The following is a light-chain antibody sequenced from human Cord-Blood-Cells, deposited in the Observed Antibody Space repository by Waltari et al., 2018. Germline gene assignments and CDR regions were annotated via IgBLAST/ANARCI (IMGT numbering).Light chain of an antibody. CDR2: EVS. V-gene: IGLV2-8*01. CDR1: SSYVGGFTY. CDR3: SSYAGSNNWV. Sequence: QAALTQPPYPSGAPGQSVTISCTGTSSYVGGFTYVSWYQQHPGTAPKIMIYEVSKRPSGVPDRFSGSKSGNTASLPVTGLQAEDEADYYCSSYAGSNNWVYGGGTKLTVL. J-gene: IGLJ3*02.